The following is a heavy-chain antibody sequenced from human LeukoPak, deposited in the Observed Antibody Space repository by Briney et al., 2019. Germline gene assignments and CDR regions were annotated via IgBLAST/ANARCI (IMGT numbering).Heavy chain of an antibody. J-gene: IGHJ5*02. CDR3: ARAAGGQLAGTA. CDR2: LYSDGSST. Sequence: GGSLRLSCAASGFTFSSYWMHWVPHAPGKGLVWVSRLYSDGSSTNYADSVKSRFTISRDNAKNTLYLQMTSLRAEDRAVYYCARAAGGQLAGTAWGQGTLVTVSS. CDR1: GFTFSSYW. D-gene: IGHD6-6*01. V-gene: IGHV3-74*01.